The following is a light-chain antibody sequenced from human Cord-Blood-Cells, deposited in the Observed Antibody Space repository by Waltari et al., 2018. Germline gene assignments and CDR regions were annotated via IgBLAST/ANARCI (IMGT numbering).Light chain of an antibody. CDR3: QQYNNWPYT. Sequence: SPGERATLSCRASQSVSSNLAWYQQKPGQAPRLIIYGASTRATGIPARFSGSGSGTEFTLTISSLQSEDFAVYYCQQYNNWPYTFGQGTKLEIK. CDR2: GAS. J-gene: IGKJ2*01. CDR1: QSVSSN. V-gene: IGKV3-15*01.